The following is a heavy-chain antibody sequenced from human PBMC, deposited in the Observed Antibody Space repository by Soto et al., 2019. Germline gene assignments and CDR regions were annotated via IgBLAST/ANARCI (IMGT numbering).Heavy chain of an antibody. CDR3: ARDPMI. J-gene: IGHJ4*02. D-gene: IGHD3-22*01. Sequence: PSETLSLTCAVSGGSISSGGYSWSWIRQPPGKGLEWIGYISHSGSTYYNPSLKSRVTISVDRSKNQLSLKLSSVTAADTAVYYCARDPMIWGQGTLVTVSS. V-gene: IGHV4-30-2*01. CDR2: ISHSGST. CDR1: GGSISSGGYS.